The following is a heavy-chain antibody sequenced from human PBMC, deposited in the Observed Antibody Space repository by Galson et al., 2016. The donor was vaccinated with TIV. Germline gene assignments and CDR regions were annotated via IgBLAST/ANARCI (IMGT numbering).Heavy chain of an antibody. V-gene: IGHV3-33*01. Sequence: SLRLSCAASGFNFGFYGMHWVRQAPGKGLEWVAIIGHDGNWKGYADSVKGRFTVSRDNSKNMLFLEMSSPRVEDTAVYYCARDFRTGKYCDPWGQGTLVTVSS. CDR1: GFNFGFYG. CDR2: IGHDGNWK. J-gene: IGHJ5*02. D-gene: IGHD2-8*02. CDR3: ARDFRTGKYCDP.